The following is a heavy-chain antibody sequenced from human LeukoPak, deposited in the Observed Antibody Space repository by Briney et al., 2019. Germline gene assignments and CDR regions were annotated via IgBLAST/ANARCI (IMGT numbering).Heavy chain of an antibody. V-gene: IGHV4-38-2*02. J-gene: IGHJ4*02. CDR2: ISLTGST. CDR3: TTIGGDSSGWYIWDYFDY. CDR1: NYSITSAHF. Sequence: TSETLSLTCTVSNYSITSAHFWGWIRRPPGQGLEWIGSISLTGSTYYNPSLKSRVTISVDTSKNQFSLKLSSVTAADTAVYYCTTIGGDSSGWYIWDYFDYWGQGTLVTVSS. D-gene: IGHD6-19*01.